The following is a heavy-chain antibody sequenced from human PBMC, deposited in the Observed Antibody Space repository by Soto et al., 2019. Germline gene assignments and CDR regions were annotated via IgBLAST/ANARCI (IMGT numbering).Heavy chain of an antibody. CDR1: GIEFINYA. D-gene: IGHD3-16*01. CDR2: VSASGRSR. Sequence: VQLLESGGGLVQPGGSLRLSCVGSGIEFINYAMSWVRQAPGKGLEWVSIVSASGRSRYHADSVKGRFTISRDNSKNTVYLHMTNLRAEDTAVYYCAKDGSWLDVYYDVWGQGTPVTVSS. V-gene: IGHV3-23*01. J-gene: IGHJ4*02. CDR3: AKDGSWLDVYYDV.